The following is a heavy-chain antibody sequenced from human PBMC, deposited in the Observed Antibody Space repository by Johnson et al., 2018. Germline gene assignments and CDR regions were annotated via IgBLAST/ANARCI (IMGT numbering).Heavy chain of an antibody. CDR1: GFTLSYYD. Sequence: EVQLVESGGGLVQPGGSLRLSCAASGFTLSYYDMHWVRQVTGKGLEWVSAIGSAGDTYYAGSVKGRFNSSRESAKNSLYLQMNSLRVGDTAVYYCVRSNIALASMDVWGKGTTVTVS. CDR2: IGSAGDT. CDR3: VRSNIALASMDV. J-gene: IGHJ6*03. D-gene: IGHD6-13*01. V-gene: IGHV3-13*04.